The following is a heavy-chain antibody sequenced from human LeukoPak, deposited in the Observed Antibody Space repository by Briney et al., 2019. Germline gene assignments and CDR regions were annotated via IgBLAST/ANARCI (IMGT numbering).Heavy chain of an antibody. CDR1: GYSISSGYY. Sequence: SETLSLTCSVSGYSISSGYYWGWIRQTPGQGLEWIGSIHHSGSTDYNPSLKSRVTISLDTSKNQFSLKLSSVTAADTAVYYCARGFRGPNFDYWGQGTLVTVSS. CDR3: ARGFRGPNFDY. V-gene: IGHV4-38-2*02. CDR2: IHHSGST. J-gene: IGHJ4*02. D-gene: IGHD3-10*01.